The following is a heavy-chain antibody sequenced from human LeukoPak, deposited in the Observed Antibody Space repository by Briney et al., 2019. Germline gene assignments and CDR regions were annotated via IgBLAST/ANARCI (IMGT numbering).Heavy chain of an antibody. CDR2: KYYSGSA. J-gene: IGHJ3*02. V-gene: IGHV4-31*03. D-gene: IGHD2-2*01. CDR1: GVSVSDGRYY. CDR3: ATPYCSSISCLDVFSM. Sequence: SQTLSLTCNVSGVSVSDGRYYWTWIRQHPGKGLEWIGYKYYSGSAKYNPSLKSRLTISVDTSKTQFSLQLTSVTAADTATYYCATPYCSSISCLDVFSMWGQGTRVTVSS.